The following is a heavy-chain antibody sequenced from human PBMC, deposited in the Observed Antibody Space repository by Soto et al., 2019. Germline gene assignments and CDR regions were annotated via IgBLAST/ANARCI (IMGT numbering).Heavy chain of an antibody. V-gene: IGHV4-59*08. D-gene: IGHD3-3*01. CDR1: GGSISSYY. CDR3: ARHQVVTIFGVVITFFDY. J-gene: IGHJ4*02. CDR2: IYYSGST. Sequence: QVQLQESGPGLVKPSETLSLTCTVSGGSISSYYWSWIRQPPGKGLEWIGYIYYSGSTNYNPSLNIRVTIPVATSKNQFSLKLSSVTAADTAVYYCARHQVVTIFGVVITFFDYWGQGTLVTVSS.